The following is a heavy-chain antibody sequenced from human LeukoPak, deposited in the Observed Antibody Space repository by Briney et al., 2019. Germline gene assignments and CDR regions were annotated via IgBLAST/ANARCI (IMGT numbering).Heavy chain of an antibody. J-gene: IGHJ4*02. V-gene: IGHV3-30*18. D-gene: IGHD4-23*01. CDR2: ISYDGSNK. CDR1: GFTFSSYG. CDR3: AKDQDYGGNPLD. Sequence: GRSLRLTCAASGFTFSSYGMHWVRQAPGKGLEWVAVISYDGSNKYYADSVKGRFTISRDNSKNTLYLQMNSLRAEDTAVYYCAKDQDYGGNPLDWGQGTLVTVSS.